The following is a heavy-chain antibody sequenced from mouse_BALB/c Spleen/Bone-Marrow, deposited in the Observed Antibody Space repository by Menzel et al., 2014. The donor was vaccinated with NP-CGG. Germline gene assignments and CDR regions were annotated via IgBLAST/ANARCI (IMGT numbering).Heavy chain of an antibody. CDR1: GYTFTVYT. D-gene: IGHD2-10*02. V-gene: IGHV1-4*02. J-gene: IGHJ3*01. Sequence: VKLMESAAELARPGASVKMSCKASGYTFTVYTMHWVKQRPGQGLEWIGYINPSSGYAEYNQNFKDKTALTADKSSSTAYMQLSSLTSEDSAVYYCARWGYGSLGFAYWGQGTLVTVSA. CDR2: INPSSGYA. CDR3: ARWGYGSLGFAY.